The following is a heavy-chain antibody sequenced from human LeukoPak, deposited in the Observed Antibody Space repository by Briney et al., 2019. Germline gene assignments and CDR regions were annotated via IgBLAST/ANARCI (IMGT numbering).Heavy chain of an antibody. CDR3: ARDVRYSSSHYYYYMDV. Sequence: GGSLRLSCAASGFTFSSYGMHWVRQAPGKGLEWVAFIRYDGSNKYYADSVKGRFTISRDNSKNTLYLQMNSLRAEDTAVYYCARDVRYSSSHYYYYMDVWGKGTTVTVSS. J-gene: IGHJ6*03. D-gene: IGHD6-6*01. CDR1: GFTFSSYG. V-gene: IGHV3-30*02. CDR2: IRYDGSNK.